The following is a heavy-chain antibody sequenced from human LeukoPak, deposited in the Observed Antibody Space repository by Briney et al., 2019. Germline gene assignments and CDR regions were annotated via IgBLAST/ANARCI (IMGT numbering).Heavy chain of an antibody. D-gene: IGHD6-6*01. J-gene: IGHJ4*02. CDR2: ISGSGGST. CDR3: ANGGSSVYPFDY. CDR1: GFTFSSYA. Sequence: GGSLRLSCAASGFTFSSYAMSWVRQAPGKGLEWVSAISGSGGSTYYADSVKGRFFIFRDNSKNTLYLQMNSLRAEDTAVYYCANGGSSVYPFDYWGQGTLVTVSS. V-gene: IGHV3-23*01.